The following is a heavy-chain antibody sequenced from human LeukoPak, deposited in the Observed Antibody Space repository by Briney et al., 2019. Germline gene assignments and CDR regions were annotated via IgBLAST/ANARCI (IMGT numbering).Heavy chain of an antibody. Sequence: GGSLRLSCAASGFTFSSYAMSWVRQAPGKGLEWVSSISSSSSYIYYADSVKGRFTISRDNAKNSLYLQMNSLRAEDTAVYYCARDHIAARPGWFDPWGQGTLVTVSS. J-gene: IGHJ5*02. D-gene: IGHD6-6*01. CDR3: ARDHIAARPGWFDP. CDR2: ISSSSSYI. CDR1: GFTFSSYA. V-gene: IGHV3-21*01.